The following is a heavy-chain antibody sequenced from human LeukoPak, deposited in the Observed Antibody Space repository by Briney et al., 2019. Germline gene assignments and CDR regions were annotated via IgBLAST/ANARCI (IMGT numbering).Heavy chain of an antibody. Sequence: SVKVSCTASGGTFSSYAISWVRQAPGQGLEWMGRIIPILGIANYAQKFQGRVTITADKSTSTAYMELSSLRSEDTAVYYCARDDFHSGYYYGLGSYWGQGTLVTVSS. CDR1: GGTFSSYA. J-gene: IGHJ4*02. V-gene: IGHV1-69*04. D-gene: IGHD3-22*01. CDR2: IIPILGIA. CDR3: ARDDFHSGYYYGLGSY.